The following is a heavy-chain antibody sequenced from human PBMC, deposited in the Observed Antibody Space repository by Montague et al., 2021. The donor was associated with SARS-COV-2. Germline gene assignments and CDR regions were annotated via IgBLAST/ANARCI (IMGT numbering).Heavy chain of an antibody. V-gene: IGHV2-5*01. D-gene: IGHD3-9*01. Sequence: PALVKPTQTLTLTCTFSGFSLSTPNVGVAWIRQPPGKALEWLAVIYSNGDKRYSPSLQRRLTITKDTSRNQVVVSLTNVDPLDTATYYCAHLIRYYDIFTGIPFEDWGQGTQGTVSS. CDR3: AHLIRYYDIFTGIPFED. CDR1: GFSLSTPNVG. CDR2: IYSNGDK. J-gene: IGHJ4*02.